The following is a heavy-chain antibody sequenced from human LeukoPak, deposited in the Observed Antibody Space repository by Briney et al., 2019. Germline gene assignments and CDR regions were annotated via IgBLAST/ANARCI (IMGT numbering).Heavy chain of an antibody. V-gene: IGHV4-59*12. D-gene: IGHD6-13*01. J-gene: IGHJ2*01. Sequence: PSETLSLTCTVSGGSISSYYWSWIRQPPGKGLEWIGYIYYSGSTSYNPSLKSRVTISVDTSKNQFSLKLNSVTAADTAVYYCARLSSTWYQDWYFDLWGRGTLVTVSS. CDR3: ARLSSTWYQDWYFDL. CDR2: IYYSGST. CDR1: GGSISSYY.